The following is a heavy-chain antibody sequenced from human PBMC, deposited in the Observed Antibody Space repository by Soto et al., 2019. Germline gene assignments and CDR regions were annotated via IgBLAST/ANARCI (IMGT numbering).Heavy chain of an antibody. V-gene: IGHV4-34*01. Sequence: PSETLSLTCAVYGGSFSGYYWSWIRQPPGKGLEWIGEINHSGSTNYNPSLKSRVTISVDTSKNQFSLKLSPVTAADTAVYYCAPRAQGFYDFWSGYSGGAFDIWGQGTMVTVSS. J-gene: IGHJ3*02. CDR3: APRAQGFYDFWSGYSGGAFDI. CDR1: GGSFSGYY. D-gene: IGHD3-3*01. CDR2: INHSGST.